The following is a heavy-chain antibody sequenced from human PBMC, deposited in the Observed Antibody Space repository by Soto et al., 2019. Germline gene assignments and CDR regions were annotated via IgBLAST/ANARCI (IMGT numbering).Heavy chain of an antibody. Sequence: ILSLTCAVSSESFIGYYWTWIRQPPGKGLEWIGDINHSESTNYNPSLKSRVTISVDTSKNQFSLKLSSVTAADTAVYYCARTYCSSTSCYYAFDIWGQGTMVTVSS. J-gene: IGHJ3*02. D-gene: IGHD2-2*01. CDR3: ARTYCSSTSCYYAFDI. CDR2: INHSEST. CDR1: SESFIGYY. V-gene: IGHV4-34*09.